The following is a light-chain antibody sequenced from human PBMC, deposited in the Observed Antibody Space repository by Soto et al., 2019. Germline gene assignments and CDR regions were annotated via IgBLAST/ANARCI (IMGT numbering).Light chain of an antibody. CDR2: DAS. CDR3: QQRSNWPIT. J-gene: IGKJ5*01. CDR1: QSVSSY. Sequence: ENVLTHSPATLSLSPGERATLCCRASQSVSSYLAWYQQKPGQAPRLLIYDASNRATGIPARFSGSGSGTDFTLTISSLEPEDFAVYYCQQRSNWPITFGQGTRLEIK. V-gene: IGKV3-11*01.